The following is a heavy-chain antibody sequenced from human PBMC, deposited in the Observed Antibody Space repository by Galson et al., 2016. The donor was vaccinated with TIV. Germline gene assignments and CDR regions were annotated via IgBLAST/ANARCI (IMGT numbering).Heavy chain of an antibody. CDR3: STDRLWKDVWDGFGF. J-gene: IGHJ3*01. Sequence: SLRLSCAASGFSFSHYGMHWVRQAPGKRLEWLAVIRYDDLTTFYADSVKDRFFISRDDSRSTLYLDITSLTIDDTALYYCSTDRLWKDVWDGFGFWGQGTMVTVS. CDR2: IRYDDLTT. CDR1: GFSFSHYG. V-gene: IGHV3-33*01. D-gene: IGHD1-1*01.